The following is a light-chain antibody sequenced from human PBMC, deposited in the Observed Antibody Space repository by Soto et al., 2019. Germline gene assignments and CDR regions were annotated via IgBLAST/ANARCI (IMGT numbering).Light chain of an antibody. J-gene: IGKJ4*01. V-gene: IGKV3-15*01. CDR1: QGIGDT. CDR3: QHYVTWPLT. CDR2: DTS. Sequence: DIVMTQSPLSLPVTPGEPASIPCRASQGIGDTLAWYQQKPGQTPRLLIYDTSIRATGVPARFSGSRSGAEFTLTISSLQSEDFAVYYCQHYVTWPLTFGGGTKVDIK.